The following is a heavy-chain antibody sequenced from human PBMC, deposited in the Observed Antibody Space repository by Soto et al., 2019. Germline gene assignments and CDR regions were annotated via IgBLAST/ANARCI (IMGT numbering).Heavy chain of an antibody. CDR2: IYYSGNT. V-gene: IGHV4-39*01. J-gene: IGHJ3*02. CDR1: GGSISSSSYY. CDR3: ARHPDVYDAFDI. D-gene: IGHD2-8*01. Sequence: SETLSLTCTVSGGSISSSSYYWGWIRQPPGKGLEWIESIYYSGNTYYNPSLKSRVTISVDTSKNQFSLKLSSVTAADTAVYYCARHPDVYDAFDIWGQGTMVTVSS.